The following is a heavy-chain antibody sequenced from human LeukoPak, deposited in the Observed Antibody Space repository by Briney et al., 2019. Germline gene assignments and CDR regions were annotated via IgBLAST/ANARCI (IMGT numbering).Heavy chain of an antibody. CDR2: IWYDGSNK. CDR1: GFTFSSYG. CDR3: AKDPEQQLAFFDY. J-gene: IGHJ4*02. Sequence: GGSLRLSCAASGFTFSSYGMPWVRQAPGKGLEWVAVIWYDGSNKYYVDSVKGRFTISRDNSKNTLYLQMNSLRAEDTAVYYCAKDPEQQLAFFDYWGQGTLVTVSS. D-gene: IGHD6-13*01. V-gene: IGHV3-33*06.